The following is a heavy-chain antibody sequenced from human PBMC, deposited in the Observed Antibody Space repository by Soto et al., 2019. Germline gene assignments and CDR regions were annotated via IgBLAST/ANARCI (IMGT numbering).Heavy chain of an antibody. J-gene: IGHJ4*02. CDR3: AKDWVGGSNKYYFEY. V-gene: IGHV3-30*18. CDR2: ISHHGLKE. Sequence: QVQLVESGGGVVRPGRSLRLSCVASGFTFRDYGMHWVRQPPGKGLEWVAGISHHGLKEHYADSVKGRFTISRDNSKKTVYLQLNSLRGDDTAVYYCAKDWVGGSNKYYFEYWGQGTLVTVSS. CDR1: GFTFRDYG. D-gene: IGHD1-26*01.